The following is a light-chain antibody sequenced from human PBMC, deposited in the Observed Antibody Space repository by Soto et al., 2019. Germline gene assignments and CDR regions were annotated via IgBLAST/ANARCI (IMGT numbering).Light chain of an antibody. CDR3: LLSYSGAQAV. CDR1: TGAVTSGHY. V-gene: IGLV7-46*01. J-gene: IGLJ2*01. Sequence: QAVVTQEPSLTVSPGGTVTLTCGSSTGAVTSGHYPYWFQQKPGQAPRTLIYDTSNKHSWTPARFSGSLLGGKAALTLSGAQPEDEAEYYCLLSYSGAQAVFGGATKVTVL. CDR2: DTS.